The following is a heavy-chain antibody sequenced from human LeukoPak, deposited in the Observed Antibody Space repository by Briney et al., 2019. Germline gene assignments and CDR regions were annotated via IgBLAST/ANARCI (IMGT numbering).Heavy chain of an antibody. CDR2: FDPEDGET. D-gene: IGHD2-2*01. CDR3: ATGIRVVPAAIDY. J-gene: IGHJ4*02. V-gene: IGHV1-24*01. CDR1: GYTLTELS. Sequence: RASVKVSCKVSGYTLTELSMHWVRQAPGKGLGWMGGFDPEDGETIYAQKFQGRVTMTEDTSTDTAYMELSSLRSEDTAVYYCATGIRVVPAAIDYWGQGTLVTVSS.